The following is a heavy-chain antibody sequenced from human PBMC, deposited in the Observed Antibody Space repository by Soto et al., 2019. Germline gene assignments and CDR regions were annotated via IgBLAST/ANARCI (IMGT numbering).Heavy chain of an antibody. CDR1: GDSISSADYY. D-gene: IGHD1-1*01. V-gene: IGHV4-30-4*01. J-gene: IGHJ6*02. CDR3: ARDLWVEPELYYYGMDV. Sequence: SETLSLTCTVSGDSISSADYYWSWIRQTPGKGLEWIGHIFYSGTTYYNPSLKSRLTISVDTSKSHFSLRLTSVTAADTAVYYCARDLWVEPELYYYGMDVWGQGTTVTVSS. CDR2: IFYSGTT.